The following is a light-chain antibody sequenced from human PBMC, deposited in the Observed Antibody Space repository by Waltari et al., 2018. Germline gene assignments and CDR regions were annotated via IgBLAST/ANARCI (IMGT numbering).Light chain of an antibody. CDR3: CSYAGSYTFV. CDR2: DVS. V-gene: IGLV2-11*01. J-gene: IGLJ1*01. CDR1: SCDVGGKNY. Sequence: QSALTQPRSVSGSPGQSVTISCTGTSCDVGGKNYVSWYQQHPGKAPNLMIYDVSKRPSGVPDRFSGSKSGNTASLTISGLQAEDEADYYCCSYAGSYTFVFGTGTKVTVL.